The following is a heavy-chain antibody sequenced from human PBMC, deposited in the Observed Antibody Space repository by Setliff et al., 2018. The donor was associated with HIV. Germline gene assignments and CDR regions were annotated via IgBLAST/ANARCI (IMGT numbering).Heavy chain of an antibody. CDR2: VDHGGSI. J-gene: IGHJ4*02. CDR1: GGSISGYY. D-gene: IGHD3-16*01. CDR3: AREFTFGAVILIPYYFDY. Sequence: SETLSLTCAVYGGSISGYYWSWIRQSPGKGLEWIGEVDHGGSINYNPSPKSRVTISVDTSKNQFSLRLSSVTVADTADYYCAREFTFGAVILIPYYFDYWGQGTPVTVSS. V-gene: IGHV4-34*01.